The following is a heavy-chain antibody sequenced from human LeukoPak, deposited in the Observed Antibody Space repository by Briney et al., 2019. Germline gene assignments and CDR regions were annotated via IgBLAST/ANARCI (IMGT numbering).Heavy chain of an antibody. CDR1: GGSINSYY. Sequence: PSETLSPTCTVSGGSINSYYWNWIRQPPGKGLQWIGYIYYSGGTNYNPSLKSRVTIAVDTSKNQFSLKLSSVTAADTAVYYCARRAAAVGTYYIDVLGKGTTVTASS. CDR3: ARRAAAVGTYYIDV. CDR2: IYYSGGT. V-gene: IGHV4-59*01. D-gene: IGHD6-13*01. J-gene: IGHJ6*03.